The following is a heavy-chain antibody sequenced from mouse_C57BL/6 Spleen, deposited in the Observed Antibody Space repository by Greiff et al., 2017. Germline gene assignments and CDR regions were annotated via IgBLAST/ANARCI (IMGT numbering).Heavy chain of an antibody. CDR3: ARDYGSSYEFAY. CDR1: GYTFTSYT. CDR2: INPSSGYT. D-gene: IGHD1-1*01. J-gene: IGHJ3*01. V-gene: IGHV1-4*01. Sequence: VQLQQSGAELARPGASVKMSCKASGYTFTSYTMPWVKQRPGQGLEWIGYINPSSGYTKYNQKFKDKATLTSDKSSSTAYRQLSSLTSEVSAVYYCARDYGSSYEFAYWGQGTLGTVSA.